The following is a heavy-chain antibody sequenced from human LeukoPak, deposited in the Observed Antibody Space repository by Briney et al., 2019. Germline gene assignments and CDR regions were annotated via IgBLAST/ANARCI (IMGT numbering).Heavy chain of an antibody. Sequence: GSSVKVSCKASGGTFSSYAISWGRQAPGQGLEWMGRIIPILGIANYAQKFQGRVTITADKSTSTAYMELSSLRSEDTAVYYCARDEFDYYDSSGYYVPYDYWGQGTLVTVSS. CDR3: ARDEFDYYDSSGYYVPYDY. CDR2: IIPILGIA. V-gene: IGHV1-69*04. J-gene: IGHJ4*02. CDR1: GGTFSSYA. D-gene: IGHD3-22*01.